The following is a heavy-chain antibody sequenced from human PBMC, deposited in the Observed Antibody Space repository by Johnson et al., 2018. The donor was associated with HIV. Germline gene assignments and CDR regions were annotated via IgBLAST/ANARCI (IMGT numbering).Heavy chain of an antibody. Sequence: VLLVESGGDLVKPGGSLRLSCAASGFTFSNAWMNWVRQAPGKGLEWVGRIKSKSDGGTTDYAAPVKGRFTIPRDDSKNTVYLQMNSLKSDDTAMYYCATERGVSEWLRRPLSGSDECCFDVWGQGTMVTVSS. CDR3: ATERGVSEWLRRPLSGSDECCFDV. J-gene: IGHJ3*01. CDR2: IKSKSDGGTT. CDR1: GFTFSNAW. D-gene: IGHD3-3*01. V-gene: IGHV3-15*01.